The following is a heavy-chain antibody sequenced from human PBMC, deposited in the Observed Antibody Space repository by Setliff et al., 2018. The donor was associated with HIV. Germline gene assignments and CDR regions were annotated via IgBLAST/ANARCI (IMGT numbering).Heavy chain of an antibody. CDR1: GYTFTSYA. CDR3: ARDGGPYCGGDCHLFRLPFQH. J-gene: IGHJ1*01. D-gene: IGHD2-21*02. V-gene: IGHV1-3*01. Sequence: ASVKVSCKASGYTFTSYATHWVRQAPGQRLEWMGWINAGNGNTKYSQKFQGRVTMTTDTSTSTAYMELRSLRSDDTAMYYCARDGGPYCGGDCHLFRLPFQHWGQGTLVTVSS. CDR2: INAGNGNT.